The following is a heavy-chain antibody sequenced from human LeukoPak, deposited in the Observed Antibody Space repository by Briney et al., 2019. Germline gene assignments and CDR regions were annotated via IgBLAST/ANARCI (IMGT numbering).Heavy chain of an antibody. V-gene: IGHV4-59*04. Sequence: SETLSLTCTVSGGSITYYYWSWIRQPPGKGLEWIGYIYYSGSTYYNPSLKSRVTISVDTSKNQFSLKLSSVTAADTAVYYCARHVRHSSYVEGWFDPWGQGTLVTVSS. CDR1: GGSITYYY. J-gene: IGHJ5*02. D-gene: IGHD6-6*01. CDR2: IYYSGST. CDR3: ARHVRHSSYVEGWFDP.